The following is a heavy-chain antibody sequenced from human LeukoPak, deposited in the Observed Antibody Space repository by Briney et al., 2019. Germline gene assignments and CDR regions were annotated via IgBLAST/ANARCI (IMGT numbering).Heavy chain of an antibody. CDR3: ARADCSGSTCYLRRSWFDP. D-gene: IGHD2-2*01. J-gene: IGHJ5*02. V-gene: IGHV3-21*01. CDR1: GFTFSSFD. CDR2: ISTSSRYI. Sequence: GGSLRLSCAASGFTFSSFDMNWVRQAPGKGLEWVSSISTSSRYIYYRDSVKGRFTISRDDAKHSLYLQMNSLRVEDTAVYYCARADCSGSTCYLRRSWFDPWGQGTLVTVSP.